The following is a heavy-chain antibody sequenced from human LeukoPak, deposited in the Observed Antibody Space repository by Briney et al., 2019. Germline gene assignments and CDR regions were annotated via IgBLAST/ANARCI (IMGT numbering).Heavy chain of an antibody. CDR2: IYYSGSN. D-gene: IGHD3-22*01. CDR3: ARLDTYYYDSTPTYAFDI. V-gene: IGHV4-59*01. J-gene: IGHJ3*02. CDR1: GGSITSYY. Sequence: SETLSLTCTVSGGSITSYYWSWIRQPPGKGLEWIGYIYYSGSNNYTPSLKSRVTMSLDTSKSQFSLKLSSVTAADTAVYYCARLDTYYYDSTPTYAFDIWGQGTMVTVSS.